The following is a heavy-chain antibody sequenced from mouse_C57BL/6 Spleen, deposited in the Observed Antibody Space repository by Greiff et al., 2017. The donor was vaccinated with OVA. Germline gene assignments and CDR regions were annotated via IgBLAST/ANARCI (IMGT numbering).Heavy chain of an antibody. V-gene: IGHV1-69*01. CDR2: IDPSDSYT. CDR1: GYTFTSYW. J-gene: IGHJ4*01. D-gene: IGHD1-1*01. Sequence: QVQLQQPGAELVMPGASVKLSCKASGYTFTSYWMHWVKQRPGQGLEWIGEIDPSDSYTNYNQKFKGKSTLTVDKSSSTAYMQLSSLTSDDSAVYYCARSSITTVVANYAMDYWGQGTSVTVSS. CDR3: ARSSITTVVANYAMDY.